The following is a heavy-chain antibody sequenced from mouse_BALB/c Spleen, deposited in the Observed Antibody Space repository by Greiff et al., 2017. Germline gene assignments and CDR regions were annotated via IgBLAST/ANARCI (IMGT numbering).Heavy chain of an antibody. CDR2: INSDGGST. CDR1: EYEFPSHD. J-gene: IGHJ4*01. V-gene: IGHV5-2*03. CDR3: ARHETHADAMDY. Sequence: EVMLVESGGGLVQPGESLKLSCESNEYEFPSHDMSWVRKTPEKRLELVAAINSDGGSTYYPDTMERRFIISRDNTKNTLYLQMSSLKSEDTAMYYCARHETHADAMDYWGQGTSVTVSS.